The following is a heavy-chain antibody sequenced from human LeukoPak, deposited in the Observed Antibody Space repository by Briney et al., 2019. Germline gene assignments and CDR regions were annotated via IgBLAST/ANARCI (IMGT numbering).Heavy chain of an antibody. J-gene: IGHJ4*02. CDR2: IIPIFGTA. CDR1: GGTFSSYA. V-gene: IGHV1-69*13. D-gene: IGHD6-13*01. Sequence: ASVKVSCKASGGTFSSYAISWVRQAPGQGLEWMGGIIPIFGTANYAQKFQGRVTITADESTSTAYMELSSLRSEDTAVYYCARTPGEQQLPFDCWGQGTLVTVSS. CDR3: ARTPGEQQLPFDC.